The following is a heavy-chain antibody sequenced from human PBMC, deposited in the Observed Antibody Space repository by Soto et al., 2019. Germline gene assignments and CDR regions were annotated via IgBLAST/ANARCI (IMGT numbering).Heavy chain of an antibody. V-gene: IGHV5-10-1*01. Sequence: PGESLKISCKGSGYSFTSYWISWVRQMPGKGLEWMGRIDPSDSYTNYSPSFQGHVTISADKSISTAYLQWSSLKASDTAMYYCARGPEPYCGGDCYSFDYWGQGTLVTVSS. CDR1: GYSFTSYW. D-gene: IGHD2-21*02. J-gene: IGHJ4*02. CDR3: ARGPEPYCGGDCYSFDY. CDR2: IDPSDSYT.